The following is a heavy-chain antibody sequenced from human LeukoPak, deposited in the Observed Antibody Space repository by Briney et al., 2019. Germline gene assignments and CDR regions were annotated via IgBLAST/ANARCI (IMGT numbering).Heavy chain of an antibody. CDR3: ARGSFYDSSTNLDY. V-gene: IGHV1-69*13. Sequence: GASVKVSCKASGGTFSSYAISWVRQAPGQGLEWMGGIIPIFGTANYAQKFQGRVTITADESTSTAYMELSSLRSEDTAVYYCARGSFYDSSTNLDYWGQGTLVTVSS. CDR2: IIPIFGTA. D-gene: IGHD3-22*01. CDR1: GGTFSSYA. J-gene: IGHJ4*02.